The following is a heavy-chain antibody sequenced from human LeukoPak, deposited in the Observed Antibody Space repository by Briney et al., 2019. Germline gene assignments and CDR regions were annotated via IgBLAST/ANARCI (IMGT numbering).Heavy chain of an antibody. Sequence: EASVKVSCKASGYTFTSYYMHWVRQAPGQGLEWMGIINPSGGSTSYAQKFQGRVTMTRDTSTSTVYMELSSLRSEDTAVYYCARTPYYDFWSGDFDYRGQGTLVTVSS. CDR1: GYTFTSYY. CDR3: ARTPYYDFWSGDFDY. V-gene: IGHV1-46*03. D-gene: IGHD3-3*01. J-gene: IGHJ4*02. CDR2: INPSGGST.